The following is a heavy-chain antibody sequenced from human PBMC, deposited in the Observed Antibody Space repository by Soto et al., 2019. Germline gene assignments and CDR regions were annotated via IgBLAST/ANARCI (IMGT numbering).Heavy chain of an antibody. CDR3: GGPGDYFDY. CDR2: IIPILGIA. Sequence: QVQLVQSGAEVKKPGSSVKVSCKASGGTFSSYTISWVRQAPAQGLEWMGRIIPILGIATYAQKFQGRVTLTADKSTSTAYMGLRSLRSEDTAVYYCGGPGDYFDYWGQGTPVTVSS. V-gene: IGHV1-69*02. J-gene: IGHJ4*02. D-gene: IGHD3-10*01. CDR1: GGTFSSYT.